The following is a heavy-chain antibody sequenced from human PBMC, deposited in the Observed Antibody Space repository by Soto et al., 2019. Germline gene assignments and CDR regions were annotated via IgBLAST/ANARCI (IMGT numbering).Heavy chain of an antibody. CDR1: TGDX. V-gene: IGHV1-18*01. Sequence: TGDXISRXXXAPGQGLEWMGWISAYNGNTNYAQKLKGTVTMTPDTSTSTAYMELRSLRSDDTAVYYCARDTYYYDSSGPPLTFDIWGQGTMVT. CDR3: ARDTYYYDSSGPPLTFDI. J-gene: IGHJ3*02. CDR2: ISAYNGNT. D-gene: IGHD3-22*01.